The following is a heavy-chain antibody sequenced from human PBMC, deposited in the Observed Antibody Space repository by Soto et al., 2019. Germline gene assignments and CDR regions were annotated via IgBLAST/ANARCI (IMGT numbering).Heavy chain of an antibody. CDR3: ARGGSGYTWFNEF. J-gene: IGHJ4*02. V-gene: IGHV1-69*13. D-gene: IGHD3-22*01. Sequence: SVKVSCKASGGLFSSYPISWVRQVPGQGLEWMGGIIPVFQTAYYTQRFQGRVTITADESTNTAHMELSSLRSEDTAIYYCARGGSGYTWFNEFWGQGTLVTVSS. CDR2: IIPVFQTA. CDR1: GGLFSSYP.